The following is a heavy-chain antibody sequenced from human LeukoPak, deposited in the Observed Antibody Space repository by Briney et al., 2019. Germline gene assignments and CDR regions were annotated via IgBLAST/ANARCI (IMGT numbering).Heavy chain of an antibody. CDR3: ARDSISGRFDY. CDR1: GGSISSYY. D-gene: IGHD3-10*01. J-gene: IGHJ4*02. V-gene: IGHV4-4*09. CDR2: IYTSGST. Sequence: PSETLSLTCTVSGGSISSYYWSWIRQPPGKGLEWIGYIYTSGSTNYNPSLKSRVTISVDTSKNQFSLKLSSVTAADTAVYYCARDSISGRFDYWGQGTLVTVSS.